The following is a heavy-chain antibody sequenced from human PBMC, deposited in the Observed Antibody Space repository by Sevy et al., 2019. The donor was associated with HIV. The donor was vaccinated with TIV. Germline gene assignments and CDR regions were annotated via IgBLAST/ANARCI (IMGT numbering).Heavy chain of an antibody. J-gene: IGHJ3*02. V-gene: IGHV3-7*01. Sequence: GGSLRLSCAASGFTFSTCWMTWVRQAPGMGLEWVANIKQDGSKKYYVESVKGRFTISRDNADNSLYLQMNILSADDTAVYYCARDNGGYYKSNTFDKWGQGTMVTVSS. CDR2: IKQDGSKK. CDR3: ARDNGGYYKSNTFDK. D-gene: IGHD3-3*01. CDR1: GFTFSTCW.